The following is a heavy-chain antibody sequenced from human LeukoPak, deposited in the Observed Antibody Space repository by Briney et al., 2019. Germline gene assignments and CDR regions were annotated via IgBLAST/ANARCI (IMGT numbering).Heavy chain of an antibody. V-gene: IGHV4-34*01. D-gene: IGHD6-6*01. J-gene: IGHJ4*02. CDR1: GGSFSGYY. CDR2: INHSGST. Sequence: KPSETLSLTCAVYGGSFSGYYWSWIRQPPGKGLEWIGEINHSGSTNYNPSLKSRVTISVDTSKNQFSLKLSSVTATDTAVYYCARGAEYSSSDFDYWGQGTLVTVSS. CDR3: ARGAEYSSSDFDY.